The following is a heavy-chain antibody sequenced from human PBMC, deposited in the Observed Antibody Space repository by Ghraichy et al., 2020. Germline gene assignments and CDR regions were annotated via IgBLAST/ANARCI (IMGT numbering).Heavy chain of an antibody. D-gene: IGHD2-2*02. CDR1: GFTFDDYA. CDR2: ISWNSGSI. Sequence: GGSLRLSCAASGFTFDDYAMHWVRQAPGKGLEWVSGISWNSGSIGYADSVKGRFTISRDNAKNSLYLQMNSLRAEDTALYYCAKGCSSTSCYKEDIVATIVGLFDYWGQGTLVTVSS. V-gene: IGHV3-9*01. J-gene: IGHJ4*02. CDR3: AKGCSSTSCYKEDIVATIVGLFDY.